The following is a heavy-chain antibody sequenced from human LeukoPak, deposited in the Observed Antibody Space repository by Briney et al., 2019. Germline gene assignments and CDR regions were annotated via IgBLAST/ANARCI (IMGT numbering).Heavy chain of an antibody. J-gene: IGHJ4*02. D-gene: IGHD5-18*01. Sequence: AGGSLRLSCAASGFTFSSYAMHWVRQAPGKGLEWVAVISYDGSNKYYADSVKGRFTISRDNAKNSLYLQMNSLRAEDTAVYYCASLGGLLYSYGYGNDYWGQGTLVTVSS. V-gene: IGHV3-30-3*01. CDR1: GFTFSSYA. CDR2: ISYDGSNK. CDR3: ASLGGLLYSYGYGNDY.